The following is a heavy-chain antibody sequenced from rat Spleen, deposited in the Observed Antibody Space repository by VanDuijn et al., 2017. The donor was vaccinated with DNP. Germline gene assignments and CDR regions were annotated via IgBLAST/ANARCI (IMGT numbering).Heavy chain of an antibody. Sequence: EVQLQESGPGLVKPAQSLSLTCSVTGYSITSNHWGWIRKFPGNKMEWIGHISYSATTSYNPSLKSRISNTRDTSKNQFFLQLNSVTIEDTATYYCARHTMGMDYGGQGVMVTVSP. CDR3: ARHTMGMDY. J-gene: IGHJ2*01. CDR1: GYSITSNH. D-gene: IGHD1-7*01. V-gene: IGHV3-1*01. CDR2: ISYSATT.